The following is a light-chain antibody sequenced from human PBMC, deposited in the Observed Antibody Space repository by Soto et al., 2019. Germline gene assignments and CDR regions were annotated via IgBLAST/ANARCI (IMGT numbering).Light chain of an antibody. CDR1: QDINSW. J-gene: IGKJ1*01. CDR2: IAS. V-gene: IGKV1D-16*01. CDR3: QHYNSYSEA. Sequence: DIQMTQSPSSLSASVGDRVTITCRASQDINSWLTWYQQKPGKAPKVLIYIASRLQTGVPSRFSGRGSGTEFTLTISSLQPDDFATYYCQHYNSYSEAFGQGTKVDIK.